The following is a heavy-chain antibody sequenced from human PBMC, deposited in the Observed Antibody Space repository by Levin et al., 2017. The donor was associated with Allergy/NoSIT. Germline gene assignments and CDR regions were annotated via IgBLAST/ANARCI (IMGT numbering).Heavy chain of an antibody. CDR2: INHSGST. Sequence: SQTLSLTCAVYGGSFSGYYWSWIRQPPGKGLEWIGEINHSGSTNYNPSLKSRVTISVDTSKNQFSLKLSSVTAADTAVYYCARVVRGRHRTNYYYMDVWGKGTTVTVSS. D-gene: IGHD3-10*01. V-gene: IGHV4-34*01. CDR3: ARVVRGRHRTNYYYMDV. J-gene: IGHJ6*03. CDR1: GGSFSGYY.